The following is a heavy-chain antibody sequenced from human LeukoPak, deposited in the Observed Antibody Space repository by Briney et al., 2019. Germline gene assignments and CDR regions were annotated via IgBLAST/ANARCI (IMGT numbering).Heavy chain of an antibody. J-gene: IGHJ5*02. CDR1: GFTFSDYA. CDR2: ISASGAST. D-gene: IGHD6-19*01. CDR3: AKGPSGGWLLYWFDP. Sequence: GGSLRLSCAASGFTFSDYAMTWVRQAPGKGLQWVSGISASGASTYYADSVKGRFTISRDNSKNTLYLQMNSLRPDDTAVYYCAKGPSGGWLLYWFDPWGQGTLVTVSS. V-gene: IGHV3-23*01.